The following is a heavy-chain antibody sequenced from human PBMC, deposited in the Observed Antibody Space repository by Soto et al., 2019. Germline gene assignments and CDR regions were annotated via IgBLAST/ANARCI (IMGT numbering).Heavy chain of an antibody. CDR1: GFTVSNAW. V-gene: IGHV3-15*02. Sequence: EVQLVESGGAKVEPGGSLRLSGAGSGFTVSNAWMNWVRQAPGKGLEWVGRIKSRVDGATKDYAAPVKGRFTISRDDSKNTVFMQMSSLKTEDTAVYYCNTGGYYRDYWGQGILVTVSS. CDR2: IKSRVDGATK. J-gene: IGHJ4*02. CDR3: NTGGYYRDY.